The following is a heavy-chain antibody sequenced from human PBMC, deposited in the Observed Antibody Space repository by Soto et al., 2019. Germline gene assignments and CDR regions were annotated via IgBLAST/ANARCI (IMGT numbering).Heavy chain of an antibody. J-gene: IGHJ3*02. CDR3: ARDQKVPSRGAFDI. Sequence: LRLSCAASGFTFSDYYMSWIRQAPGKGLEWVSYISSSGSTIYYADSVKGRFTISRDNAKNSLYLQMNSLRAEDTAVYYCARDQKVPSRGAFDIWGQGTMVTVSS. CDR1: GFTFSDYY. D-gene: IGHD3-10*01. CDR2: ISSSGSTI. V-gene: IGHV3-11*01.